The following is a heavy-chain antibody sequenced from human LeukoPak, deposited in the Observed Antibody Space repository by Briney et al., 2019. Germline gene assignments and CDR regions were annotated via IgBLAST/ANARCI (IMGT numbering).Heavy chain of an antibody. Sequence: SETLSLTCTVSGASINSGSYYWSWIRQPAGKGLEFIGHFYSSGSTNYNPSLKSRVSISVDTSKNQFSLEVTSVTAADTAVYYCATDFGHSSGWYCFWGQGTLVAVSS. CDR2: FYSSGST. J-gene: IGHJ4*02. CDR1: GASINSGSYY. CDR3: ATDFGHSSGWYCF. V-gene: IGHV4-61*09. D-gene: IGHD6-19*01.